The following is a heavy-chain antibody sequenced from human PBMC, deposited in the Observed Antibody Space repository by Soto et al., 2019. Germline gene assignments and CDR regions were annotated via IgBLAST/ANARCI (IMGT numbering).Heavy chain of an antibody. Sequence: SETLSLTCTVSGGSISSYYWSWIRQPPGKGLEWIGYIYYSGSTNYNPSLKSRVTISVDTSKNQFSLKLSSVTAADTAVYYCARVDTAMVTGFAFDIWGQGTMVTVSS. CDR3: ARVDTAMVTGFAFDI. J-gene: IGHJ3*02. D-gene: IGHD5-18*01. CDR2: IYYSGST. V-gene: IGHV4-59*01. CDR1: GGSISSYY.